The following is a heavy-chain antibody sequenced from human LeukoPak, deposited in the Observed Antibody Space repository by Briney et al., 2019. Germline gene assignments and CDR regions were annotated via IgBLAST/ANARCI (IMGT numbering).Heavy chain of an antibody. D-gene: IGHD6-19*01. CDR1: GYTFTAYY. CDR2: IKPDSGSS. J-gene: IGHJ4*02. V-gene: IGHV1-2*06. CDR3: ARARVPIAVAGLYYFDY. Sequence: GASVKVSCKASGYTFTAYYIHWLRQAPGQGTEWMGRIKPDSGSSHYAQKFQGRVTMTRDTSSSSAYMDLTRLKSGDTAVYYCARARVPIAVAGLYYFDYWGQGALVTVSS.